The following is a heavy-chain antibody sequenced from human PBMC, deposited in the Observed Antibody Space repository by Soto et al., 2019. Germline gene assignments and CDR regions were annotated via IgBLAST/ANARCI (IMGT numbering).Heavy chain of an antibody. CDR3: ARRGCSSTSCHVPYFDY. V-gene: IGHV1-69*01. J-gene: IGHJ4*02. Sequence: QVQLVQSGAEVKKPGSSVKVSCKASGGTFSSYAISWVRQAPGQGLEWMGGIIPIFGTANYAKKFQGRVTITADESTSTAYMELSSLRSEDTAVYYCARRGCSSTSCHVPYFDYWGQGTLVTVSS. D-gene: IGHD2-2*01. CDR1: GGTFSSYA. CDR2: IIPIFGTA.